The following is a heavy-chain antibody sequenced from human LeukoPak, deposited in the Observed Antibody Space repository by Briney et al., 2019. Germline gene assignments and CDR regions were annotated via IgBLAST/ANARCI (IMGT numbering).Heavy chain of an antibody. D-gene: IGHD3-3*01. Sequence: PGGSLRLSCAASGFTFSSYAMHWVRQAPGKGLEWVAVISYGGDNKYYADSVKGRFTISRDNSKNTLYLQMNSLRAEDPAVYYCARDFEAHDLRPIGYWGQGTLVTVSS. CDR2: ISYGGDNK. J-gene: IGHJ4*02. CDR1: GFTFSSYA. V-gene: IGHV3-30*01. CDR3: ARDFEAHDLRPIGY.